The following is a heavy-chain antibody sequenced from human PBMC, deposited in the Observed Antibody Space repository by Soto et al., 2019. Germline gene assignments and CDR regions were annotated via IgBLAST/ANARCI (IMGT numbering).Heavy chain of an antibody. CDR2: IYYTGST. CDR1: GGSITSYY. Sequence: SETLSLTCTVSGGSITSYYWSWIRQPPGKGLEWIGHIYYTGSTKYNPSLESRVTISVDTSKNQFSLKLSSVTAADTAVYYCAGLRQQLDRNFDSWCQGTLGTVFS. V-gene: IGHV4-59*08. D-gene: IGHD6-13*01. CDR3: AGLRQQLDRNFDS. J-gene: IGHJ4*02.